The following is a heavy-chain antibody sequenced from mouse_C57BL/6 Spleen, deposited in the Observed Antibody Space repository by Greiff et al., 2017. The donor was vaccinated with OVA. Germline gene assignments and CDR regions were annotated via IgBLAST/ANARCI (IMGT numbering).Heavy chain of an antibody. V-gene: IGHV1-15*01. CDR2: IDPETGGT. CDR3: TRGGIYYGNLYYAMDY. J-gene: IGHJ4*01. Sequence: LVESGAELVRPGASVTLSCKASGYTFTDYEMHWVKQTPVHGLEWIGAIDPETGGTAYNQKFKGKAILTADKSSSTAYMELRSLTSEDSAVYYCTRGGIYYGNLYYAMDYWGQGTSVTVSS. D-gene: IGHD2-1*01. CDR1: GYTFTDYE.